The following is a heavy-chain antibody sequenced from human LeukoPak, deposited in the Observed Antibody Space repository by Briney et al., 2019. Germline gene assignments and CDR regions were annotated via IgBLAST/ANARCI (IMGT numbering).Heavy chain of an antibody. CDR3: ARDGYYSSTSCHNDWFDP. V-gene: IGHV1-69*04. D-gene: IGHD2-2*03. CDR2: IIPILGIG. Sequence: ASVKVSCKASGGTFSSYAINWVRQAPGQGLEWMGRIIPILGIGNYAQKFQGRVTITADKSTSTAYMELSSLRSEDTAVYYCARDGYYSSTSCHNDWFDPWGQGTLVTVSS. J-gene: IGHJ5*02. CDR1: GGTFSSYA.